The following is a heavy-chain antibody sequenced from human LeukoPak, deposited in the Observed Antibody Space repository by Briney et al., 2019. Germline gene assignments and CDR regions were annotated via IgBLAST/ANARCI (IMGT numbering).Heavy chain of an antibody. CDR2: IYSGGST. D-gene: IGHD6-6*01. CDR1: GLTVSSNY. J-gene: IGHJ5*02. V-gene: IGHV3-66*01. Sequence: GGSLRLSCAASGLTVSSNYMSWVRQAPGKGLEWVSVIYSGGSTYYADSVKGRFTISRDNSKNTLYLQMNSLRAEDTAVYYCARGGSRRGNWFDPWGQGTLVTVSS. CDR3: ARGGSRRGNWFDP.